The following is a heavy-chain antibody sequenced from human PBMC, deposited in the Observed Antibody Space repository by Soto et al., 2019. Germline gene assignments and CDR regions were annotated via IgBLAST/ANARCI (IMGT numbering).Heavy chain of an antibody. CDR3: ARQQTGPDWDYFDY. CDR1: GFIVSSNF. V-gene: IGHV3-53*01. D-gene: IGHD3-9*01. Sequence: HPGGSLRLSCAASGFIVSSNFMSWVRQAPGKGLEWVSLIYSGGSTFYADSVKGRFTLSRDSSNNTLHLQMHDLRVEDTAIYYCARQQTGPDWDYFDYWGLGTLVTVSS. CDR2: IYSGGST. J-gene: IGHJ4*02.